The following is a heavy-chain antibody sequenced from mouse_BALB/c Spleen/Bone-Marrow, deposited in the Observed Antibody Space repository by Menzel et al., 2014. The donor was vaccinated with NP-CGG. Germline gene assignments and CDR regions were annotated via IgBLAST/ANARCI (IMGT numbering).Heavy chain of an antibody. CDR2: INSNGGST. Sequence: EVKLVESGGGLVQPGGSLKLSCAASGFTFSSYGMSWVRQTPDKRLGLVATINSNGGSTYYPDSVKGRFTISRDNAKNTLYLQMSSLKSEDTAMYYCARERYYGNGRIFEYWGLGTTLTVSS. J-gene: IGHJ2*01. D-gene: IGHD1-1*01. CDR3: ARERYYGNGRIFEY. V-gene: IGHV5-6-3*01. CDR1: GFTFSSYG.